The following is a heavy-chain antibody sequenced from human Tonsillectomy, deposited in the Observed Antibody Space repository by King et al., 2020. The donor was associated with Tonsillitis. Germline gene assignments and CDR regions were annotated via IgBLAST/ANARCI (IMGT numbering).Heavy chain of an antibody. CDR1: GFSVRSNY. V-gene: IGHV3-66*04. D-gene: IGHD6-6*01. Sequence: VQLVESGGGLVQPGGSLRLSCAASGFSVRSNYMNWVRQAPGKGLEWVSIIFGGGRINYADSVKDRFTISRDNSKNTLHLQMNSLRAEDTAIYYSARPPVAVQTSDYASYTDVWGNGTTVTVS. J-gene: IGHJ6*03. CDR2: IFGGGRI. CDR3: ARPPVAVQTSDYASYTDV.